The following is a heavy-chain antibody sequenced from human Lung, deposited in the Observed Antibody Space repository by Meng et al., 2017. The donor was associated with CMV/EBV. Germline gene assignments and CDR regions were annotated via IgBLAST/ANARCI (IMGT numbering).Heavy chain of an antibody. D-gene: IGHD2-2*02. Sequence: GGSLRLXXAASGFTFSSYGMHWVRQAPGKGLEWVAFIRYDGSNKYYADSVKGRFTISRDNSKNTLYLQMNSLRAEDTAVYYCEKDQRIIRHCSSTSCYTWFDPWGQGTXVTVSS. CDR3: EKDQRIIRHCSSTSCYTWFDP. J-gene: IGHJ5*02. CDR1: GFTFSSYG. V-gene: IGHV3-30*02. CDR2: IRYDGSNK.